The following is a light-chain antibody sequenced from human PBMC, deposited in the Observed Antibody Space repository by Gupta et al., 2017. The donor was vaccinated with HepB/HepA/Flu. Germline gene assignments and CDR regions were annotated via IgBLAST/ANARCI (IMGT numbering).Light chain of an antibody. CDR3: AAWDDSLSGVV. CDR2: RNN. V-gene: IGLV1-47*01. J-gene: IGLJ2*01. CDR1: SSNIGSNY. Sequence: QSVLTQPPSGSGPPGQRVTISCSGSSSNIGSNYVYWYQQLPGTAPKLLIFRNNQRPSGVPDRFSGSKSGTSASLAISGLRSEDEADYYCAAWDDSLSGVVFGGGTKLTVL.